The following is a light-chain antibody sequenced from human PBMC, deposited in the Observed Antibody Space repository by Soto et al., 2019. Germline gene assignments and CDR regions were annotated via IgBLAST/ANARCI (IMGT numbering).Light chain of an antibody. J-gene: IGKJ3*01. V-gene: IGKV1-27*01. CDR1: QGIDTY. Sequence: DILMTQSPSSLSASVGDRVTITCRASQGIDTYLAWYQQKPGQVPKLLIYAASTLQSGVPSRFSGSGSGTDFTLTISSLQSEDVATYFCQKYTSAPFTFGPGTKVDIK. CDR3: QKYTSAPFT. CDR2: AAS.